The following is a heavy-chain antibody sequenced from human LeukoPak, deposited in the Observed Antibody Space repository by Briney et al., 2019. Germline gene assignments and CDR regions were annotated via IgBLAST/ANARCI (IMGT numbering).Heavy chain of an antibody. CDR2: IYHSGST. V-gene: IGHV4-38-2*01. CDR1: GYSISSDYY. D-gene: IGHD1-14*01. CDR3: ARLRKYFDY. J-gene: IGHJ4*02. Sequence: SETLSLTCAVSGYSISSDYYWGWIRQPPGKGLEWIGSIYHSGSTYYNPSLKSRVTISVDTSKNQFSLKLSSVTAADTAVYYCARLRKYFDYWGQGTLVTVSS.